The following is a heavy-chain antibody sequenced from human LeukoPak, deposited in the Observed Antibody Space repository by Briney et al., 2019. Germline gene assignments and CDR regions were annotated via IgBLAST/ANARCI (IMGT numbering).Heavy chain of an antibody. CDR2: ISYDGSNK. Sequence: GGSLRLSCAASGFTFSSYAMHWVRQAPGKGLEWVAVISYDGSNKYYADSVKGRFTISRDNSKNTLYLQMNSLRAEDTAVYYCARVGRVLWFGELFGAFDIWGQGTMVTVSS. CDR1: GFTFSSYA. CDR3: ARVGRVLWFGELFGAFDI. D-gene: IGHD3-10*01. J-gene: IGHJ3*02. V-gene: IGHV3-30-3*01.